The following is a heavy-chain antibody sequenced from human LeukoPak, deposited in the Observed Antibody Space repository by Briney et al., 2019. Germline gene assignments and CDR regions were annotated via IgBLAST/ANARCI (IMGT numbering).Heavy chain of an antibody. CDR2: INPNSGGT. V-gene: IGHV1-2*02. CDR1: GYTFTGYY. Sequence: ASVKVSCKASGYTFTGYYMHWVRQAPGQGPEWMGWINPNSGGTNYAQKFQGRVTMTRDTSISTAYMELSRLRSDDTAVYYCARMAWYYDSSGYYAEYYFDYWGQGTLVTVSS. CDR3: ARMAWYYDSSGYYAEYYFDY. J-gene: IGHJ4*02. D-gene: IGHD3-22*01.